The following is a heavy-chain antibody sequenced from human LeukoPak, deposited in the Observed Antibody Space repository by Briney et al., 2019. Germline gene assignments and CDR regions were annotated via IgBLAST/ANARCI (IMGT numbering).Heavy chain of an antibody. Sequence: ASVKVSCKASGYTFTGYYMHRVRQAPGQGLEWMGWINPNSGGTNYAQTFQGRVTMTRDTSISTAYMELSRLRSDDTAVYYCARDPYCSSTSCSFFDYWGQGTLVTVSS. CDR3: ARDPYCSSTSCSFFDY. D-gene: IGHD2-2*01. CDR2: INPNSGGT. V-gene: IGHV1-2*02. CDR1: GYTFTGYY. J-gene: IGHJ4*02.